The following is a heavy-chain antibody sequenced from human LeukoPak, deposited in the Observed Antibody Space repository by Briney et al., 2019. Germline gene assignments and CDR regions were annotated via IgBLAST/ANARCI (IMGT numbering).Heavy chain of an antibody. Sequence: PGGSLRLSCAAAGFSFSDYYMSWMRRAPGKGLGWISFISVVNTPQHYAESVKGRFTISRDNAENFLYLQMNSLRAEDTAVYYCARGYTTGYSWGYFDLWGRGTLVTVSS. CDR1: GFSFSDYY. CDR2: ISVVNTPQ. CDR3: ARGYTTGYSWGYFDL. J-gene: IGHJ2*01. V-gene: IGHV3-11*05. D-gene: IGHD2-2*02.